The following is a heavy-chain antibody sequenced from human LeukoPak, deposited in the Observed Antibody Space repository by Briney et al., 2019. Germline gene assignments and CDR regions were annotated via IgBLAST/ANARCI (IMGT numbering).Heavy chain of an antibody. D-gene: IGHD6-6*01. CDR3: ARGSHRIEYRRSAAFDL. Sequence: GRSLRLSCAASGFTFSSYAIHWVRQAPGKGLEWVAVISYDGSNKNYADSVKGRFTISRDNSKNTLYLQMNSLRAEDTAVYYCARGSHRIEYRRSAAFDLWGQGTLVTVSS. J-gene: IGHJ5*02. CDR1: GFTFSSYA. V-gene: IGHV3-30*04. CDR2: ISYDGSNK.